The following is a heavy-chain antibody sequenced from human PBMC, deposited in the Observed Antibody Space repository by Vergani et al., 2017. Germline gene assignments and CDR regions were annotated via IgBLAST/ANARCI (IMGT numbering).Heavy chain of an antibody. V-gene: IGHV1-2*02. D-gene: IGHD1-26*01. CDR2: INPKSGVT. CDR1: GDSFIDYY. J-gene: IGHJ5*02. Sequence: QVHLVQSGVEVKKPGASVKISCRASGDSFIDYYIHWIRQAPGQGLEGMGWINPKSGVTNYAQKFQGRVTMTRDTSIATIYMELTNLRSTDASTFYCARFHCGSGSYMAWFDPRGQGSPVIGSS. CDR3: ARFHCGSGSYMAWFDP.